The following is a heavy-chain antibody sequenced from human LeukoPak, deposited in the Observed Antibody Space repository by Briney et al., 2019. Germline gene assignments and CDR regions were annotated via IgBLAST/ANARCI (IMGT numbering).Heavy chain of an antibody. Sequence: GGSLRLSCAASGFTFSSYGIHWVRQAPGKGLEWVAVISYDGSNKYYADSVKGRFTISRDNAKNSLYLQMNSLRAEDTAVYYCARDVGWFSDYWGQGALVTVSS. CDR1: GFTFSSYG. D-gene: IGHD6-19*01. CDR2: ISYDGSNK. CDR3: ARDVGWFSDY. V-gene: IGHV3-30*03. J-gene: IGHJ4*02.